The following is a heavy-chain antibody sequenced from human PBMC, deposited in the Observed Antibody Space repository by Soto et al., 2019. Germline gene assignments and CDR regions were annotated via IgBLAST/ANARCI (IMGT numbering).Heavy chain of an antibody. CDR2: IIPIFGTA. J-gene: IGHJ4*02. D-gene: IGHD3-22*01. CDR1: GGTFSSYA. CDR3: ARGSNYYDSSGPPSY. V-gene: IGHV1-69*13. Sequence: GASVKVSCKASGGTFSSYAISWVRQAPGQGLEWMGGIIPIFGTANYAQKFQGRVTITADESTSTAYMELSSLRSEDTAVYYCARGSNYYDSSGPPSYWGQGTLVTVSS.